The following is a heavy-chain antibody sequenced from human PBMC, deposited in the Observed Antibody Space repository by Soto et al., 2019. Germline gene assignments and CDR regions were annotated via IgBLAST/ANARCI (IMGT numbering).Heavy chain of an antibody. Sequence: SATLSLTCTVSGGSISSSSYYWGWIRQPPGKGLEWIGSIYYSGSTYYNPSLKSRVTISVDTSKNQFSLKLSSVTAADTAVYYCARLTPIYDFWSGYYTGGNYYDGMDVWGQGTTVT. J-gene: IGHJ6*02. CDR2: IYYSGST. V-gene: IGHV4-39*01. D-gene: IGHD3-3*01. CDR1: GGSISSSSYY. CDR3: ARLTPIYDFWSGYYTGGNYYDGMDV.